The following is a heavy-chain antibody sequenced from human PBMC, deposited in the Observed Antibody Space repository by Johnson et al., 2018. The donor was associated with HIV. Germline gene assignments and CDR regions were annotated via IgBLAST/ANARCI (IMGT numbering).Heavy chain of an antibody. Sequence: QVQVVESGGGLVKPGGSLRLSCAASGITFSDYYMSWIRQAPGKGLEWVSYISSSGSTIYYADSVKGRFTISRDNAKNSLYLQMNSLRAEDTAVYFCARTPQIVVVTSVHDAFVIWGQGTRVIVSS. D-gene: IGHD2-21*02. J-gene: IGHJ3*02. CDR2: ISSSGSTI. V-gene: IGHV3-11*04. CDR1: GITFSDYY. CDR3: ARTPQIVVVTSVHDAFVI.